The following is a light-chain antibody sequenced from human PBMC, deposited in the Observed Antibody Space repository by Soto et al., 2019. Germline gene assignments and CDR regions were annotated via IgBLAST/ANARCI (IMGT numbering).Light chain of an antibody. Sequence: EIVLTQSPCTLSLSPGERATLSFSASQSVSSSYLTWYQQKPGQAPRLLIYAASSRATGIPDRFSGSGSGTEFTLTISSLQSEDFAVYYCQQYNNWPPTFGQGTKVDIK. V-gene: IGKV3-20*01. CDR2: AAS. CDR1: QSVSSSY. J-gene: IGKJ1*01. CDR3: QQYNNWPPT.